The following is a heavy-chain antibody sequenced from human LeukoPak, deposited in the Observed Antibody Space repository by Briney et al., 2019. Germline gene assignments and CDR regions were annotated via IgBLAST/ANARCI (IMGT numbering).Heavy chain of an antibody. CDR1: GFTFSSYA. Sequence: GGSLRLSCAASGFTFSSYAMSWVRQAPGKGLEWVSAISGSGGSTYYADSVKGRFTISRDNSKNTLYLQMNSLRAEDTAVHYCAKRALLGFGELYYFDYWGQGTLVTVSS. J-gene: IGHJ4*02. D-gene: IGHD3-10*01. CDR2: ISGSGGST. CDR3: AKRALLGFGELYYFDY. V-gene: IGHV3-23*01.